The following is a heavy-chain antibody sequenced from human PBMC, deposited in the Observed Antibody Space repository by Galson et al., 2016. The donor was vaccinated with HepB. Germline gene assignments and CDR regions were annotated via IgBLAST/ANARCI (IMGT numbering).Heavy chain of an antibody. V-gene: IGHV1-18*01. CDR2: ISPYHGNT. J-gene: IGHJ5*02. CDR3: ARSGIIRVNWFDP. Sequence: QSGAEVKKPGASVKVSCKASGYTFSGHGIAWVRQAPGQGLEWMGYISPYHGNTDYAQTFQGRITITTDASTSTAYMEVRSLKSDDTAVYYCARSGIIRVNWFDPWGQGTLVIVSS. CDR1: GYTFSGHG. D-gene: IGHD3-10*01.